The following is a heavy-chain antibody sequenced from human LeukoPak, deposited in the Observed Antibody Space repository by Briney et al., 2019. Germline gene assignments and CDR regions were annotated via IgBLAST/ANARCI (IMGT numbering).Heavy chain of an antibody. V-gene: IGHV3-20*04. J-gene: IGHJ6*03. CDR3: ARDSLSSSWYGRRAYYMDV. CDR1: GFTFDDYG. Sequence: GGSLRLSCAASGFTFDDYGMSWVRQAPGKGLEWVSGTNWNGGSTGYADSVKGRFTISRDNAKNSLYLQMNSLRAEDTAVYYCARDSLSSSWYGRRAYYMDVWGKGTTVTVSS. D-gene: IGHD6-13*01. CDR2: TNWNGGST.